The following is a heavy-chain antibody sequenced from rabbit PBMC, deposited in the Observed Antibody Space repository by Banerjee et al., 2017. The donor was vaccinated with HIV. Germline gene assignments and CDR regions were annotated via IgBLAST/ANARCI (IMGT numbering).Heavy chain of an antibody. CDR2: INTSTGNN. CDR1: GFSLSNKYV. CDR3: ARDAGGDGYSNDL. J-gene: IGHJ4*01. D-gene: IGHD7-1*01. Sequence: QSLQESGGGLFQPGGSLALTCKASGFSLSNKYVMCWVRQAPGKGLEWIACINTSTGNNVYASWAKGRFTISKTSSTTVTLQMTSLTAADTATYFCARDAGGDGYSNDLWGPGTLVTVS. V-gene: IGHV1S40*01.